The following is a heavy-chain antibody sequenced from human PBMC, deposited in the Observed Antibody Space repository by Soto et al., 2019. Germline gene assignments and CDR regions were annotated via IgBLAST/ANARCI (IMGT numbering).Heavy chain of an antibody. V-gene: IGHV1-18*01. Sequence: ASVKVSCKASGYTFTSYGISWLRQAPGEGLEWTGWISAYNGNTNYAPKLQGRVTMTTDTSTSTAYMELRSLRSDDTAVYYCARGPHILVLHYFDYWAQGTLVTVSS. D-gene: IGHD6-6*01. CDR2: ISAYNGNT. CDR3: ARGPHILVLHYFDY. CDR1: GYTFTSYG. J-gene: IGHJ4*02.